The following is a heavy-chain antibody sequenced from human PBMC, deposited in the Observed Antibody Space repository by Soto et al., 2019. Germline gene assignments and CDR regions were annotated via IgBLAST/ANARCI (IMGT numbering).Heavy chain of an antibody. V-gene: IGHV1-18*04. D-gene: IGHD6-13*01. CDR2: ISAYNGNI. CDR3: ARGRLAAAVTFDT. CDR1: GYTFTGYG. Sequence: ASVKVACKASGYTFTGYGISWVRQATGQGLEWMGWISAYNGNINYAQKLQGGVNMTTDTSTGTAYMELRSLRSDDTAVYYCARGRLAAAVTFDTWGQGTLVTVSS. J-gene: IGHJ5*02.